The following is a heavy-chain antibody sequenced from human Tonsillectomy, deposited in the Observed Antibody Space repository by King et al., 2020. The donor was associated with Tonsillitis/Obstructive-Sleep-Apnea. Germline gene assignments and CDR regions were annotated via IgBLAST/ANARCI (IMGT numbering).Heavy chain of an antibody. V-gene: IGHV7-4-1*02. D-gene: IGHD1-7*01. CDR2: INTNTGNP. CDR1: GYTFTSYA. J-gene: IGHJ4*02. CDR3: ARDPIDDWNYVVGFDY. Sequence: QLVQSGSELKKPGASVKVSCKASGYTFTSYAINWVRQAPGQGLEWMGWINTNTGNPTYAHGFTGRFVFSLDTSVSTAYLQISSLKSEDTAVYDCARDPIDDWNYVVGFDYGGQGTLVTVSS.